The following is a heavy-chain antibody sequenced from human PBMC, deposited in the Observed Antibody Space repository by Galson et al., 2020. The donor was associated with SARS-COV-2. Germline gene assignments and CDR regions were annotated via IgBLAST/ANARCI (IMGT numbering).Heavy chain of an antibody. CDR1: YGSISNYY. D-gene: IGHD2-15*01. J-gene: IGHJ4*02. CDR2: IYYNGRI. Sequence: SETLSLTCTVSYGSISNYYWSWIRQPPGKGLEWIGYIYYNGRINYNPSLKSRVTISVDTSKNQISLKLNSVTAADTAMYYCARSIYGGNSFDLWGQGTLVTVSS. CDR3: ARSIYGGNSFDL. V-gene: IGHV4-59*01.